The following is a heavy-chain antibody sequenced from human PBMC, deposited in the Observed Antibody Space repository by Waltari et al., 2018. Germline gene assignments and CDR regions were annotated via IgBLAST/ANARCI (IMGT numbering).Heavy chain of an antibody. J-gene: IGHJ6*02. CDR3: ARLASPEGLDV. Sequence: QLQLQESGPGLVKPSETLSLMCTVSGGSITSSSFHWTWIRQPPGKGLEWIGSVYYTGMACSNPSLKSRLTISSDTSGNQFSLQVRSVTAADTAVYYCARLASPEGLDVWGQGTTVTVSS. V-gene: IGHV4-39*01. CDR2: VYYTGMA. CDR1: GGSITSSSFH.